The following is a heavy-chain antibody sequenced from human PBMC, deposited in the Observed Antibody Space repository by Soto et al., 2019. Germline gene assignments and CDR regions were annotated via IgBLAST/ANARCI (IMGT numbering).Heavy chain of an antibody. CDR2: IYYGGKT. V-gene: IGHV4-39*01. Sequence: SETLSLTCSLSGASITSTTYFWAWIRQPPGKGLEWVGSIYYGGKTHYNPSLKSRTTISVDRSRNQFSLQVSSVTATDTAVYYCAKNLPRTGRFDYWGQGTVVTVSS. CDR3: AKNLPRTGRFDY. J-gene: IGHJ4*02. CDR1: GASITSTTYF.